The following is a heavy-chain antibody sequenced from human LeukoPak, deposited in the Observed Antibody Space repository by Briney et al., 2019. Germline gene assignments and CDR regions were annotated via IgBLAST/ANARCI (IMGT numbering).Heavy chain of an antibody. CDR2: SSAYNGNT. V-gene: IGHV1-18*01. CDR1: GYTCTSYG. J-gene: IGHJ4*02. Sequence: ASVKVSCKASGYTCTSYGISWVRQAPGQGLEWMGWSSAYNGNTNYAQKLQGRVTMTTDTSTSTAYMELRSLRSDDTAVYYCARVSGSTVVTHPFGYWGQGTLVTVSS. D-gene: IGHD4-23*01. CDR3: ARVSGSTVVTHPFGY.